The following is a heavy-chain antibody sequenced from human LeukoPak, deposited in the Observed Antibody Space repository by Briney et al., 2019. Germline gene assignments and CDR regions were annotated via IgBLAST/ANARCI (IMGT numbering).Heavy chain of an antibody. CDR2: ISSSASST. V-gene: IGHV3-64D*09. CDR3: VKGSGQQLPLDY. CDR1: GFIFSSYA. Sequence: GGILRLSCSASGFIFSSYAMHWVRQAPGKRLEYVSAISSSASSTYYGDSVKGRFTISRDNSKNTLYLQMSSLRAEDTAVYYCVKGSGQQLPLDYWGQGILVSVS. J-gene: IGHJ4*02. D-gene: IGHD6-13*01.